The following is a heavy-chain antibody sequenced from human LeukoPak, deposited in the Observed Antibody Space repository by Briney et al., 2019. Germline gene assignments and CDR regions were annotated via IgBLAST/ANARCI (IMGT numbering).Heavy chain of an antibody. CDR2: IYYSGST. J-gene: IGHJ4*02. CDR1: GGSISSYY. Sequence: PSETLSLTCTVSGGSISSYYWSWIRQPPGKGLEWIGYIYYSGSTNYNPSLKSRVTISVDTSKNQFSLKLSSVTAADTAVYYCARGSSSSWLQFDYWGQGTLVTVSS. V-gene: IGHV4-59*01. D-gene: IGHD5-24*01. CDR3: ARGSSSSWLQFDY.